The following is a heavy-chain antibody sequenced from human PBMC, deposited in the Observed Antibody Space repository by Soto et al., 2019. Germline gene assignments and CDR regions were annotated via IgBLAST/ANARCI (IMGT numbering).Heavy chain of an antibody. CDR1: GGAFNTFA. J-gene: IGHJ6*02. V-gene: IGHV1-69*06. CDR3: ARDSGHVSGITYNHYYYGLDV. D-gene: IGHD1-1*01. CDR2: IIPVFGSA. Sequence: QVQLVQSGPEVKKPGSSVRVSCKASGGAFNTFALSWVRQAPGQGLEWMGGIIPVFGSADYAQKFQGKITITADKSTSTVYMELSSLRSDDTAVYYCARDSGHVSGITYNHYYYGLDVWGHGTTVTVSS.